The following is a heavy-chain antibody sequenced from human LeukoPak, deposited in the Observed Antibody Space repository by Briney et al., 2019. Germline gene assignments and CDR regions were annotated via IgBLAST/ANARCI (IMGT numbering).Heavy chain of an antibody. D-gene: IGHD3-22*01. V-gene: IGHV4-59*08. J-gene: IGHJ4*02. CDR2: IYYSGST. Sequence: PSETLSLTCTVSGGSISSYYWSWIRQPPGKGLEWIGYIYYSGSTNYNPSLKSRVTISVDTSKNQFSLKPSSVTAADTAVYYCARISSGYYYPVFDYWGQGTLVTVSS. CDR3: ARISSGYYYPVFDY. CDR1: GGSISSYY.